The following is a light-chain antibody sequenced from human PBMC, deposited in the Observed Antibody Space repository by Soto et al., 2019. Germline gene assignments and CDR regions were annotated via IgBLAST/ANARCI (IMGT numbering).Light chain of an antibody. Sequence: EIVWTQSPGTLSLSPGERATLSCRASQSVRSSYLAWYQQKPGQAPRLLIYGASSRATGIPDRFSGSGSGTDFNLTISRLEPEDFAVYYCQQYGSSPFTFGGGTNVEI. V-gene: IGKV3-20*01. CDR1: QSVRSSY. CDR2: GAS. J-gene: IGKJ4*01. CDR3: QQYGSSPFT.